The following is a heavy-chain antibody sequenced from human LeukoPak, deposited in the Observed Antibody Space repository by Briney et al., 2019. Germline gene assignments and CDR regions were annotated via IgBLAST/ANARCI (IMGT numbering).Heavy chain of an antibody. CDR2: INSDGSST. J-gene: IGHJ4*02. D-gene: IGHD6-13*01. CDR1: GFTFSSYW. V-gene: IGHV3-74*01. CDR3: ASLAAAGSLPLDY. Sequence: PGGSLRLSCAASGFTFSSYWMHWVRQAPGKGLVWVSRINSDGSSTSYADSVKGRFTISRDNAKNTLYLQMNSLRAEDTAVYYCASLAAAGSLPLDYWGQGTLVTVSS.